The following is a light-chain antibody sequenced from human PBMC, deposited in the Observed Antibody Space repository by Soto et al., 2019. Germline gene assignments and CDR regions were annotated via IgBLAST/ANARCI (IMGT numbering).Light chain of an antibody. CDR2: KAS. Sequence: DIQMTQSPSTLSASVGDRVTITCRASQSLSSWLAWYQQKAGKAPKLLIYKASGLESGVPPRFSGSGSGTEFTLTISSLQPDDFATYYCQQHSSYPLTFGPGTKVDIK. V-gene: IGKV1-5*03. CDR3: QQHSSYPLT. CDR1: QSLSSW. J-gene: IGKJ3*01.